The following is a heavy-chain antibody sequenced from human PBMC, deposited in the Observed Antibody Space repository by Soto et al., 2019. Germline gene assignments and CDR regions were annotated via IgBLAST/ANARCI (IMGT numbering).Heavy chain of an antibody. Sequence: ASVKVSCKASGYTFTGYYMHWVRQAPGQGLEWMGWINPNSGGTNYAQKFQGRFIISRDNSKNTLYLQMDSLTADDTAVYFCARRSSGSYYAAFDVWGQGTMVTVSS. CDR2: INPNSGGT. V-gene: IGHV1-2*02. CDR1: GYTFTGYY. D-gene: IGHD1-26*01. J-gene: IGHJ3*01. CDR3: ARRSSGSYYAAFDV.